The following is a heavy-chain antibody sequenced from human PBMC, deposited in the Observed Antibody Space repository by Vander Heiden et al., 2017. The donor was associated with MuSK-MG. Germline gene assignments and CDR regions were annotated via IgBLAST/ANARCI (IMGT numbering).Heavy chain of an antibody. CDR2: ISRKAYGGTT. CDR1: GFTFSDNA. Sequence: EVQLVESGGGLVQPGRSLRLSCTTSGFTFSDNAMSWFRQAPGKGLEWVGFISRKAYGGTTEYAASVKGRFTISRDDSKSIAYLQMNSLRTEDTAVYYCTRGWLQWDYWGQGTLVTVSS. J-gene: IGHJ4*02. V-gene: IGHV3-49*03. CDR3: TRGWLQWDY. D-gene: IGHD5-12*01.